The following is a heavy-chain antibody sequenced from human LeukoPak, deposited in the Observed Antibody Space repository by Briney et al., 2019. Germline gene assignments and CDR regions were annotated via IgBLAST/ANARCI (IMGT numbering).Heavy chain of an antibody. CDR2: MSGNGDST. CDR1: GFTFGSYA. J-gene: IGHJ4*02. V-gene: IGHV3-23*01. CDR3: ARVGSPSGYYHTDY. Sequence: PGGSLRLSCAASGFTFGSYAMSWVRQAPGKGLEWVSAMSGNGDSTYYADSVKGRFTISRDTSKNTLYLQMNSLRAEDTAVYFCARVGSPSGYYHTDYWGQGTLVTVSS. D-gene: IGHD3-22*01.